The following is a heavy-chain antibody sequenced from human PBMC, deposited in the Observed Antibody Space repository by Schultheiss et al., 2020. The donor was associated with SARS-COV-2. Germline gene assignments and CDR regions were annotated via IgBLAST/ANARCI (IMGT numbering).Heavy chain of an antibody. CDR2: IFTSGST. CDR1: GGSINSYH. CDR3: AREHRSSGKLNYGMDV. D-gene: IGHD3-10*01. Sequence: SETLSLTCTVSGGSINSYHWSWIRQPAGKGLEWIGGIFTSGSTNNNPSLKSRVTVSVDTSKNQFSLKLSSVTAADTAVYYCAREHRSSGKLNYGMDVWGQGTTVTVSS. V-gene: IGHV4-4*07. J-gene: IGHJ6*02.